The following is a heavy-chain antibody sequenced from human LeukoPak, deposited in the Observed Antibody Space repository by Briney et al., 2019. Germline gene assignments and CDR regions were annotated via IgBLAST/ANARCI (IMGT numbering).Heavy chain of an antibody. V-gene: IGHV2-5*02. J-gene: IGHJ4*02. Sequence: SGPTLVKPTQALTLTCTFSGFSLSTSGVGVGWIRQPPGKALEWLALIYWDDERRYSPSLKSRLTITKDTSKTQVVLTMTNMDPVDTATYYCAHVYVIGKTYYDFWSGYYFDYWGQGTLVTVSS. CDR3: AHVYVIGKTYYDFWSGYYFDY. D-gene: IGHD3-3*01. CDR1: GFSLSTSGVG. CDR2: IYWDDER.